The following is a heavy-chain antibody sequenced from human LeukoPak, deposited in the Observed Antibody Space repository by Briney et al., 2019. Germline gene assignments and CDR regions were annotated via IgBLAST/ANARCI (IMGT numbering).Heavy chain of an antibody. V-gene: IGHV4-59*01. CDR2: IYYSGST. CDR1: GGSIRSYY. CDR3: ARLGGSDSSGHYSFDY. J-gene: IGHJ4*02. Sequence: PSETLSLTCSVSGGSIRSYYWSWIRQPPGKGLKWIGYIYYSGSTNYSPSLKSRVTMSVDTSKNQFSLKLSSVTSADTAVYYCARLGGSDSSGHYSFDYWGQGTLVTVSS. D-gene: IGHD3-22*01.